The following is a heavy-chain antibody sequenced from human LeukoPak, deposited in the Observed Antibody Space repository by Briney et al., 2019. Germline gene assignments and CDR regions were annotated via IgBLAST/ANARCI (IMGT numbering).Heavy chain of an antibody. CDR2: INHSGST. D-gene: IGHD5-18*01. Sequence: SETLSLTCAVYGGSFSGYYWSWIRQPPGKGLEWIGEINHSGSTNYNPSLKSRVTISVDTSKNQFSLKLSSVTAADTAVYYCARRRGYSYGHGWFDPWAREPWSPSPQ. J-gene: IGHJ5*02. CDR3: ARRRGYSYGHGWFDP. V-gene: IGHV4-34*01. CDR1: GGSFSGYY.